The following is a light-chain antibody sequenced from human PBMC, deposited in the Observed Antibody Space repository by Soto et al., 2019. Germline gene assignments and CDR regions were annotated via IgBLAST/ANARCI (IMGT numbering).Light chain of an antibody. CDR2: WAS. V-gene: IGKV4-1*01. Sequence: DIVMTQSPDSLAVSLGERATINCRSSQSLLYTANNKNYLAWYQQKPGQPPRLLIYWASSRDSGVPARFSGSGSVTDFTPTINSLQAEDVAVYYCQQYYSTPRTFGQGTKVEI. CDR1: QSLLYTANNKNY. J-gene: IGKJ1*01. CDR3: QQYYSTPRT.